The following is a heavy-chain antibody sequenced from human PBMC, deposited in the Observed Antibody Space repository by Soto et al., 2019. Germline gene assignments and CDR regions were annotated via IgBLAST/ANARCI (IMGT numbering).Heavy chain of an antibody. CDR2: TYWDDDH. Sequence: QITLKESGPTLVRPTQTLTLTCSFSGFSLKTIGVSVGWIRQPPGKALEWLALTYWDDDHRYSPSLKTRLTVTKDTSKNPVVLAMANMAPVDTATYYCARSTSENFWSGPFDYWGPGIVVTVSS. CDR1: GFSLKTIGVS. CDR3: ARSTSENFWSGPFDY. J-gene: IGHJ4*02. V-gene: IGHV2-5*02. D-gene: IGHD3-3*01.